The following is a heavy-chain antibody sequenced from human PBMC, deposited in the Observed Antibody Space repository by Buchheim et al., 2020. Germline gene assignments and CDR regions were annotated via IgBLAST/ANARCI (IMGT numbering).Heavy chain of an antibody. D-gene: IGHD6-6*01. J-gene: IGHJ6*02. CDR3: ARAGVKYSSSSPPYYYYGMDV. CDR2: IYHSGST. Sequence: QVQLQESGPGLVKPSGTLSLTCAVSGGSISSSNWWSWVRQPPGKGLEWIGEIYHSGSTNYNPSLKSRVTISVDKPKNQFSLKLSSVTAADTAVYYWARAGVKYSSSSPPYYYYGMDVWGQGTT. V-gene: IGHV4-4*02. CDR1: GGSISSSNW.